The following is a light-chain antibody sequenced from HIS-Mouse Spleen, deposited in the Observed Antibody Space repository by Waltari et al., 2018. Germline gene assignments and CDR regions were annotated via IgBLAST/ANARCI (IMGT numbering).Light chain of an antibody. Sequence: QSALTQPASVSGSPGQSIPIACTGTSSAVGGYNYVSWYQQHPGKAPKLMIYDGSNRPSGVSNRFSGSKSGNTASLTISGRQAEDEADYYCSSYTSSSFNVVFGGGTKLTVL. CDR1: SSAVGGYNY. CDR2: DGS. CDR3: SSYTSSSFNVV. J-gene: IGLJ2*01. V-gene: IGLV2-14*03.